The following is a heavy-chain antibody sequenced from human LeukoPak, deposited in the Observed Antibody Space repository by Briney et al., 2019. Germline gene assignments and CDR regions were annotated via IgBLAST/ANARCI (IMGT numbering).Heavy chain of an antibody. V-gene: IGHV1-69*05. CDR2: IMPLFGTA. J-gene: IGHJ5*02. CDR3: ARDVHGDYGSGWFDP. CDR1: GGTFNNSA. Sequence: ASVKVSCKTSGGTFNNSAISWVRQAPGQGLEWLGGIMPLFGTACYAQKFQGRVTITKDESTRTVYLELTSLTSDDTAVYYCARDVHGDYGSGWFDPWGQGTLVSVSS. D-gene: IGHD4-17*01.